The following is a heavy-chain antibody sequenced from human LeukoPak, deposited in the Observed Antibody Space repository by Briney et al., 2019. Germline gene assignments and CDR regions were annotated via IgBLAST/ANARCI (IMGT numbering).Heavy chain of an antibody. CDR2: IYYSGST. J-gene: IGHJ3*02. CDR3: ARDARRGVSRDAFDI. D-gene: IGHD2/OR15-2a*01. V-gene: IGHV4-39*07. CDR1: GGSISSSSYY. Sequence: SETLSLTCTVSGGSISSSSYYWGWIRQPPGKGLEWIGSIYYSGSTYYNPSLKSRVTISVDTSKNQFSLKLSSVTAADTAVYYCARDARRGVSRDAFDIWGQGTMVTVSS.